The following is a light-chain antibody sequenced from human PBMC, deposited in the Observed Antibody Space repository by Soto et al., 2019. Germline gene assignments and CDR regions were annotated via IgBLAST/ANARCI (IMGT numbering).Light chain of an antibody. CDR3: SSYASSSTYV. CDR2: DVS. CDR1: SSDVGGYNY. V-gene: IGLV2-14*01. Sequence: QSVLTQPASASGSPGQSITISCTGTSSDVGGYNYVSWYQQHPGKAPKLMIYDVSNRPSGVSNRFSGSKSGNSASLTISGLQAEDEADYYCSSYASSSTYVFGTG. J-gene: IGLJ1*01.